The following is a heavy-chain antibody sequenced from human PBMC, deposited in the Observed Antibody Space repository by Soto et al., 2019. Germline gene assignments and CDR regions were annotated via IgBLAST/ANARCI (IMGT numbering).Heavy chain of an antibody. Sequence: KTSETLSLTCAVYGGSFSGYYWSWIRQPPGKGLEWIGEINHSGSTNYNPSLKSRVTISVDTSKNQSSLKLSSVTAADTAVYYCARGLRGYCSGGSCYHYYFDYWGQGTLVTVSS. CDR2: INHSGST. V-gene: IGHV4-34*09. D-gene: IGHD2-15*01. CDR1: GGSFSGYY. J-gene: IGHJ4*02. CDR3: ARGLRGYCSGGSCYHYYFDY.